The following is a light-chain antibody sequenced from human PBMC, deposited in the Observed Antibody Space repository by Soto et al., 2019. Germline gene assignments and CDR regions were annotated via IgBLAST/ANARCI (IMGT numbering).Light chain of an antibody. Sequence: EIVLTQSPGTLSLSPGERATLSCRASQSVSSNFLAWYQQKPGQAPSLLIYGASSRATGIPDRFSGSGSGNDFTLTISRLEPEDFAVYYCQQYGSSPWTFSQGTKVEIK. CDR1: QSVSSNF. CDR2: GAS. J-gene: IGKJ1*01. V-gene: IGKV3-20*01. CDR3: QQYGSSPWT.